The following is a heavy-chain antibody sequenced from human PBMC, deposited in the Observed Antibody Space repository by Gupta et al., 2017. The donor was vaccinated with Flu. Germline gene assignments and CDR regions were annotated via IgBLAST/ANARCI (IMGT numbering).Heavy chain of an antibody. CDR2: IFSNDEK. CDR3: ARVPDSSGWYLWFDP. CDR1: GFSLSNAQMG. J-gene: IGHJ5*02. Sequence: QVTLKESGPVLMKPTETLTLTCTVSGFSLSNAQMGVSWIRQPPGKALEWLAHIFSNDEKSYNTALKNRLTISKDTSKSQVVLTMTNMDPVDTATYYCARVPDSSGWYLWFDPWGQGTLVTVSS. D-gene: IGHD6-19*01. V-gene: IGHV2-26*01.